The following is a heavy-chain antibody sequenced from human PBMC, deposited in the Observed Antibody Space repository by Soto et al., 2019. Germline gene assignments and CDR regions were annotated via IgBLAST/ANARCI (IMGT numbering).Heavy chain of an antibody. CDR3: AKDANYDFWSGYSNGMEV. J-gene: IGHJ6*02. D-gene: IGHD3-3*01. V-gene: IGHV3-30*02. Sequence: DSVKGRFTITRDNSKSTLYLQMNSLRAADTAVYYCAKDANYDFWSGYSNGMEVWGQGTTVTVSS.